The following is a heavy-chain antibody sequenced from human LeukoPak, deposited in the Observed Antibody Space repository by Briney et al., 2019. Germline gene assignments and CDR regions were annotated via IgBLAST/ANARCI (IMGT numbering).Heavy chain of an antibody. CDR1: GFTFNNFE. D-gene: IGHD6-25*01. Sequence: PGGSLRLSCLASGFTFNNFEITWVRQAPGKGLEWVSYISSSGGATYYAESMKGRFTISRDNAKNSVFLQMNGLRPSDTSVNYCARINGQRTSIDYWGQGTLVTVSS. CDR2: ISSSGGAT. CDR3: ARINGQRTSIDY. J-gene: IGHJ4*02. V-gene: IGHV3-48*03.